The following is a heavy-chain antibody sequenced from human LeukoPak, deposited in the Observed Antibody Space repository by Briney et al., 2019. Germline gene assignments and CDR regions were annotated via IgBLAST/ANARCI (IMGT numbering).Heavy chain of an antibody. D-gene: IGHD2-2*02. CDR3: ARELYWFDP. V-gene: IGHV4-34*01. J-gene: IGHJ5*02. Sequence: PSETLSLTCAVYGGSFSGYYWSWIRQPPGKGLEWIGEINHSGSTNYNPSLKSRVTISVDTSKNQFSLKLSSVTAADTAVYYCARELYWFDPWGQGTLVTVPS. CDR2: INHSGST. CDR1: GGSFSGYY.